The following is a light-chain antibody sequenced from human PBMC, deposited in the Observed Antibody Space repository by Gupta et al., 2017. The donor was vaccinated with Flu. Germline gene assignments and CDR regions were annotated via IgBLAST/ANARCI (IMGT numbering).Light chain of an antibody. CDR1: QNIPNW. V-gene: IGKV1-5*03. J-gene: IGKJ2*01. Sequence: DIQMTQSPSTLSASVGDRVSITCRASQNIPNWLAWFQQKPGKAPKLLIYKASNLEKGVPSRFSGSGSETEFTLTISSLQPDDFATYYCQQYNASPYTFGQGTKLEIK. CDR2: KAS. CDR3: QQYNASPYT.